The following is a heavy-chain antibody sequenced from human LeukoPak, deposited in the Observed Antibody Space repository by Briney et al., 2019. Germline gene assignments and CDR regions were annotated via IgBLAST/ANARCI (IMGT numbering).Heavy chain of an antibody. CDR2: IYPGDSDT. V-gene: IGHV5-51*01. CDR1: GYSFTTYW. J-gene: IGHJ6*03. Sequence: GESLKISCKGSGYSFTTYWIGWVRQMPGKGLEWMGNIYPGDSDTRYSPSFQGQVTISADRSISTAYLQWSSLKAPDTAMYYCARGFYGGYYYYYYMDVWGKGTTVTVSS. CDR3: ARGFYGGYYYYYYMDV. D-gene: IGHD4/OR15-4a*01.